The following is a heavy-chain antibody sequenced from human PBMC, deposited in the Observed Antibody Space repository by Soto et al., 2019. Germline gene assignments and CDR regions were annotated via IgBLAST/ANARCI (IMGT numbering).Heavy chain of an antibody. Sequence: GGSLRLSCAASGFTFSSYAMSWVRQAPWKGLEWVSAISGSGGSTYYADSVKGRFTISRDNSKNTLYLQMNSLRAEDTAVYYCAKDLETEERITIFGVPMGYYFDYWGQGTLVTVSS. CDR2: ISGSGGST. D-gene: IGHD3-3*01. CDR1: GFTFSSYA. CDR3: AKDLETEERITIFGVPMGYYFDY. J-gene: IGHJ4*02. V-gene: IGHV3-23*01.